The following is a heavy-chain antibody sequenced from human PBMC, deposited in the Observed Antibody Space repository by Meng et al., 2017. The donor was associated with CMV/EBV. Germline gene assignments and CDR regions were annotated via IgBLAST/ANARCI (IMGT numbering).Heavy chain of an antibody. Sequence: QGQVPASGHGLVKPSEHPSLPCTVSGGSNSSSYWSWIRQPAGKGLEWIGRIYTSGSTNYNPSLKSRVTMSVDTSKNQFSLKLSSVTAADTAVYYCARGGLYYYDSSGHFDYWGQGTLVTVSS. CDR3: ARGGLYYYDSSGHFDY. CDR1: GGSNSSSY. CDR2: IYTSGST. D-gene: IGHD3-22*01. J-gene: IGHJ4*02. V-gene: IGHV4-4*07.